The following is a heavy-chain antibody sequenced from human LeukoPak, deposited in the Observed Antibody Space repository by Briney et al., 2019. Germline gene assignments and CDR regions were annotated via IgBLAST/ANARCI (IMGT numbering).Heavy chain of an antibody. Sequence: GGSLRLSCAASGFTFSDYYMSWIRQAPGKGLEWVSYISHSGRTMYYADSVKGRFTISRDNAKNSLYLQMSSLRAGDTAVYYCARDSIVRGNIGNDMDVWGKGTTVTVSS. CDR2: ISHSGRTM. J-gene: IGHJ6*03. V-gene: IGHV3-11*01. D-gene: IGHD2-8*01. CDR3: ARDSIVRGNIGNDMDV. CDR1: GFTFSDYY.